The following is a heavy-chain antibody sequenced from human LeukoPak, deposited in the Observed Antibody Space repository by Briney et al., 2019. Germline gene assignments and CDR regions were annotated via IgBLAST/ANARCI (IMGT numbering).Heavy chain of an antibody. V-gene: IGHV3-21*01. D-gene: IGHD2-21*01. CDR3: ARSDFEAFDM. Sequence: GVSLRLSCAASGFIFSYYSMNWARQAPGKGLEWVSSINSNSNYMCYADSVKGRFTISRDNANNSLYLQMTSLRAEDTAVYYCARSDFEAFDMWGQGTMVTVSS. CDR2: INSNSNYM. J-gene: IGHJ3*02. CDR1: GFIFSYYS.